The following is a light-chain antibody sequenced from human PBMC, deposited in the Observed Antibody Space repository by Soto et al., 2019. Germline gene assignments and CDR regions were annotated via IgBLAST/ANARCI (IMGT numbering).Light chain of an antibody. Sequence: QSALTQPASVSGSPGQSITVSCTGTSSDVGGYNYVSWYQHHPGKAPKLMIYGVSNRPSGVSNRFSGSKSGNTASLTISGLQAEDEADYYCTSYTSSSTIVFGGGTKLTVL. CDR3: TSYTSSSTIV. J-gene: IGLJ2*01. CDR2: GVS. V-gene: IGLV2-14*01. CDR1: SSDVGGYNY.